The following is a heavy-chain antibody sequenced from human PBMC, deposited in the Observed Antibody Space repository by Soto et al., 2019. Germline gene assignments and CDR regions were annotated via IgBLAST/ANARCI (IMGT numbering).Heavy chain of an antibody. Sequence: SETLSLTCTVSGGSISSYYWSWIRQPPGKGLEWIGYIYYTGNTNYNPSLKSRVTISVDTSKNRFSLKLTSLTAADTAVDYCARARTSSAVDFDYWGQGTLVTVSS. V-gene: IGHV4-59*01. CDR3: ARARTSSAVDFDY. J-gene: IGHJ4*02. CDR2: IYYTGNT. CDR1: GGSISSYY. D-gene: IGHD6-19*01.